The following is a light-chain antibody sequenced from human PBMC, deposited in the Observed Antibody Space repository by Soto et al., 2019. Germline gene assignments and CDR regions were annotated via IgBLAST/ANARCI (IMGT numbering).Light chain of an antibody. J-gene: IGKJ1*01. CDR3: QQYNSLVT. V-gene: IGKV1-5*03. CDR1: QSISSW. CDR2: KAS. Sequence: DIQMTQSPSTLSASVGDRVTITCRASQSISSWLAWYQQKPGKAPKLLIYKASSLESVVPSRFSGSGSGTEFTLTISSLQSDDFATYYCQQYNSLVTFGQGTKVDIK.